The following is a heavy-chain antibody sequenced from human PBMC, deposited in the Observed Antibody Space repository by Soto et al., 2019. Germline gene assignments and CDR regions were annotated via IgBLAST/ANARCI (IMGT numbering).Heavy chain of an antibody. CDR2: INHSGST. CDR3: ARGKFNNWNDVRPSPSYYFDY. D-gene: IGHD1-20*01. CDR1: GGSISRGGYY. J-gene: IGHJ4*02. Sequence: SETLSLTCTVSGGSISRGGYYWSWIRQHPGKGLEWIGEINHSGSTNYNPSLKSRVTISVDTSKNQFSLKLSSVTAADTAVYYCARGKFNNWNDVRPSPSYYFDYWGQGTLVTVSS. V-gene: IGHV4-34*01.